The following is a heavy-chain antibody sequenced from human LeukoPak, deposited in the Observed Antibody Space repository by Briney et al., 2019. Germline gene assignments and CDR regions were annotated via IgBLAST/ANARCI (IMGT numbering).Heavy chain of an antibody. CDR2: LNWNGAST. Sequence: TGGSLRLSCAASGFTVSNNYMSWVRQAPGKGLEWVSGLNWNGASTGYADSVKGRFTISRDNAKNSLYLQMNSLRAEDTAVYYCARDKDNWSWGQGTLVTVSS. D-gene: IGHD1-1*01. CDR3: ARDKDNWS. CDR1: GFTVSNNY. V-gene: IGHV3-20*04. J-gene: IGHJ4*02.